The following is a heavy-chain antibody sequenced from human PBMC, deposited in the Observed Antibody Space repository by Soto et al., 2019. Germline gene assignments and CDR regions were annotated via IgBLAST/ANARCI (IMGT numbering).Heavy chain of an antibody. CDR1: GGSIRNDNFY. CDR2: ISYSGFT. J-gene: IGHJ3*01. Sequence: QVQLQESGQRLVKPSQTPSLTCTVSGGSIRNDNFYWSYLRQRPGKGLEWIGNISYSGFTFYHPSLHSRVVLSVDPSNNQFSLMLNSGTASDTAVYYCARDLERTVTGRGAFGVWGLGTLVTVSS. V-gene: IGHV4-31*03. CDR3: ARDLERTVTGRGAFGV. D-gene: IGHD6-19*01.